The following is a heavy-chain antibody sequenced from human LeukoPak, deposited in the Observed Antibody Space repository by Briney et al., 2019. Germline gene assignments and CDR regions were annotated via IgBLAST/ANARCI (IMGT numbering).Heavy chain of an antibody. CDR2: INHSGST. CDR1: GGSFSGYY. V-gene: IGHV4-34*01. CDR3: AREAVAGGSGSNYYYYGMDV. J-gene: IGHJ6*02. D-gene: IGHD3-10*01. Sequence: PSETLSLTCAVYGGSFSGYYRSWIRQPPGKGLEWIGEINHSGSTNYNPSLESRVTISVDTSKNQFSLRLKSVTAADTAVYYCAREAVAGGSGSNYYYYGMDVWGQGTTVTVSS.